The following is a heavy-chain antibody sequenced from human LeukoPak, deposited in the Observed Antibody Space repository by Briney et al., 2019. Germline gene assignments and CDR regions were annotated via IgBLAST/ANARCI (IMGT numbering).Heavy chain of an antibody. CDR1: GFTFSSYA. CDR3: AKVAQYYYGSGSYPRPYGMDV. V-gene: IGHV3-23*01. D-gene: IGHD3-10*01. CDR2: ISGSGGST. Sequence: GGSLRLSCAASGFTFSSYAMSWVRQAPGKGLEWVSAISGSGGSTYYADSVKGRFTISRDNSKNTLYLQMNSLRAEDTAVYYCAKVAQYYYGSGSYPRPYGMDVWGQGPRSPSP. J-gene: IGHJ6*02.